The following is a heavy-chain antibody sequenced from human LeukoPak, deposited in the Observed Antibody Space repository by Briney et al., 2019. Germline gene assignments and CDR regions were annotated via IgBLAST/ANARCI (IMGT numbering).Heavy chain of an antibody. CDR1: GFTFSSCG. J-gene: IGHJ4*02. V-gene: IGHV3-33*01. CDR3: ARDRDTAMASFDY. D-gene: IGHD5-18*01. CDR2: IWYDGSNK. Sequence: PGGSLRLSCAASGFTFSSCGMHWVRQAPGKGLEWVAVIWYDGSNKYYADSVKGRFTISRDNSKNTLYLQMNSLRAEDTAVYYCARDRDTAMASFDYWGQGTLVTVSS.